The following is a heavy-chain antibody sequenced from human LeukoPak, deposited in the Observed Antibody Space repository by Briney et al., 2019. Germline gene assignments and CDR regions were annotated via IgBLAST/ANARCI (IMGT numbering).Heavy chain of an antibody. J-gene: IGHJ4*02. CDR2: INPNSGDT. V-gene: IGHV1-2*02. D-gene: IGHD2-2*01. Sequence: ASVKVSCKASGYTFTVYYLHWVRQAPGQGFGWMGWINPNSGDTNYAQKFQGRVTMTRDTSISTAHMEMSRLRSDDTAVYYCARANFLYCSSTTCLFDYWGQGTLVTVSS. CDR3: ARANFLYCSSTTCLFDY. CDR1: GYTFTVYY.